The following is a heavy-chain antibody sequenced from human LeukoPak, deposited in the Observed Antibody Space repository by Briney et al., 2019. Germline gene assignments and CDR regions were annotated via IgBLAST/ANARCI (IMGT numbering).Heavy chain of an antibody. J-gene: IGHJ4*02. D-gene: IGHD6-19*01. CDR2: ISWNSGSI. CDR1: GFTFDDYA. Sequence: QSGGSLRLSCAASGFTFDDYAMHWVRQAPGKGLEWVSGISWNSGSIGYADSVKGRSTISRDNAKNSLYLQMNSLRAEDTALYYCAKAATPTPRYSSGWYYFDYWGQGTLVTVSS. V-gene: IGHV3-9*01. CDR3: AKAATPTPRYSSGWYYFDY.